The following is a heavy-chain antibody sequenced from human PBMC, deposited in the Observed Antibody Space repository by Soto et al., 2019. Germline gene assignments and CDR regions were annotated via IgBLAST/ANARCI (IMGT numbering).Heavy chain of an antibody. CDR2: VYNTGST. Sequence: SETLSLTCTVSGGSLNSNIYYWAWIRQSPGKGLEWLGSVYNTGSTYYNPSLKSRVTISVDTSKNQFSLKLSSVTAADTAVYYCARLSGVIDTVSDAEYFQHWGQGTLVTVSS. D-gene: IGHD4-17*01. CDR3: ARLSGVIDTVSDAEYFQH. V-gene: IGHV4-39*01. J-gene: IGHJ1*01. CDR1: GGSLNSNIYY.